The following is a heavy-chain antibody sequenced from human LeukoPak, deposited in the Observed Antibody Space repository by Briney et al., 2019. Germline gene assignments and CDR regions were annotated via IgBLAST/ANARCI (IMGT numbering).Heavy chain of an antibody. CDR1: GGPFSGYY. D-gene: IGHD6-19*01. V-gene: IGHV4-34*01. CDR2: INHSGST. CDR3: ARGWEQWLVRYYYGMDV. J-gene: IGHJ6*02. Sequence: SETLSLTCAVYGGPFSGYYWSWIRQPPGKGLEWIGEINHSGSTNYNPSLKSRVTISVDTSKNQFSLKLSSVTAADTAVYYCARGWEQWLVRYYYGMDVWGQGTTVTVSS.